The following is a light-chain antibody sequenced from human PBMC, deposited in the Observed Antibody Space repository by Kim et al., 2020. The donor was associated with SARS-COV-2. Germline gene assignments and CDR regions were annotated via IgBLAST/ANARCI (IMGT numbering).Light chain of an antibody. V-gene: IGLV2-14*01. J-gene: IGLJ2*01. CDR3: SSYTSSSTFV. CDR2: DVS. Sequence: QSALTQPASVSGSPGQSITISCTGTSSDVGGYNYVSWYQQHPGKAPKLMIFDVSKRPSGVSNRFSGSKSGNTASLTISGLQADDEADYYCSSYTSSSTFVFGGGTQLTVL. CDR1: SSDVGGYNY.